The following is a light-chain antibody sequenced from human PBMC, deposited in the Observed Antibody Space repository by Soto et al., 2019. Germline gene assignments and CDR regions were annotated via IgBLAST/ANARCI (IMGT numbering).Light chain of an antibody. CDR2: DAS. CDR1: QSVSSY. J-gene: IGKJ2*01. V-gene: IGKV3-11*01. CDR3: QQRSNLMYT. Sequence: EIVLTQSPATLSLSPGERATLSCRASQSVSSYLAWYQQKPGQAPSLLIYDASSRATGIPARFSGGGSGTDFTLTINSLEPEDFAVYYCQQRSNLMYTFGQGTKLEIK.